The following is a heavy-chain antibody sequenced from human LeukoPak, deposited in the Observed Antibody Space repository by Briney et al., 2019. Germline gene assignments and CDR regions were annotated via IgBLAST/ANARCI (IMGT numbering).Heavy chain of an antibody. V-gene: IGHV3-48*01. CDR3: ARVGWFGEGGVDY. D-gene: IGHD3-10*01. J-gene: IGHJ4*02. CDR1: GFTFSSYS. Sequence: GWSLRLSCAASGFTFSSYSMNWVRQAPGKGLEWVSYISSSSSTIYYADSVKGRFTISRDNAKNSLYLQMNSLRAEDTAVYYCARVGWFGEGGVDYWGQGTLVTVSS. CDR2: ISSSSSTI.